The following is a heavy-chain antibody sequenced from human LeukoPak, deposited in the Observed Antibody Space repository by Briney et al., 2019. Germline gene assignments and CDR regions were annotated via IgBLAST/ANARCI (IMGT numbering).Heavy chain of an antibody. CDR3: ARHHLDWGWLAQL. V-gene: IGHV5-51*01. D-gene: IGHD3/OR15-3a*01. Sequence: GESLKISCKASGYTFTNYWIGWVRQMPGKGPEWMGIILPSDSTDSTIKYNPSFQGQVTMSADNSISTAYLQWRSLKASDTAIYYCARHHLDWGWLAQLWGQGTLVTVSS. CDR2: ILPSDSTDSTI. CDR1: GYTFTNYW. J-gene: IGHJ4*02.